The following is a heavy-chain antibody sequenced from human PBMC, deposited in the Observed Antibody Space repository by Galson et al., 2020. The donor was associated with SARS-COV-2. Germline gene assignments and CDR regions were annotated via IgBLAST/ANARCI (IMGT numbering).Heavy chain of an antibody. V-gene: IGHV1-69*13. Sequence: SVKVSCKASGGTFSSYAISWVRQAPGQGLEWMGGIIPIFGTANYAQKFQGRVTITADESTSTAYMELSSLRSEDTAVYYCARATVPAAMAWDWFDPWGQGTLVTVSS. CDR1: GGTFSSYA. CDR3: ARATVPAAMAWDWFDP. CDR2: IIPIFGTA. D-gene: IGHD2-2*01. J-gene: IGHJ5*02.